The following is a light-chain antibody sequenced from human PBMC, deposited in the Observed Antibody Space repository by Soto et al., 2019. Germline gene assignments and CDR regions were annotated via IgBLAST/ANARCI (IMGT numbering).Light chain of an antibody. Sequence: DIQMTQSPSTLSASVGDRVTITCRASQRISSWLAWYQQKPGKAPKLLIFDASTLKGGVPSRFSGSGSGTEFTHTISILQPDDFATYYCQQYDSYWTFGQGTEVEIK. CDR3: QQYDSYWT. CDR2: DAS. CDR1: QRISSW. J-gene: IGKJ1*01. V-gene: IGKV1-5*01.